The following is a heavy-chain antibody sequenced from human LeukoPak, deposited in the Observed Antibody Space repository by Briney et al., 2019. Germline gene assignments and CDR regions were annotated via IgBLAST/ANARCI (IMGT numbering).Heavy chain of an antibody. J-gene: IGHJ5*02. V-gene: IGHV1-18*01. CDR3: ARVTGAHIVVVVAATRYNWFDP. D-gene: IGHD2-15*01. CDR2: ISDYNGNT. Sequence: ASVKVSCKASGYTFTSYGISWVRQAPGQGLEWMGWISDYNGNTNYAQKLQGRVTMTTDTSTSTAYMELRSLRSDDTAVYYCARVTGAHIVVVVAATRYNWFDPWGQGTLVTVSS. CDR1: GYTFTSYG.